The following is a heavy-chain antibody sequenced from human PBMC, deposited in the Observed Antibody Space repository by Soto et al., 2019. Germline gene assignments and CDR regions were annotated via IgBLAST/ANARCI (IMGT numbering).Heavy chain of an antibody. CDR3: ARDPNYYDFWAGSYYHHGMDV. CDR1: GFPFTNYF. V-gene: IGHV1-46*01. D-gene: IGHD3-22*01. CDR2: INPGNRIT. J-gene: IGHJ6*02. Sequence: ASVKVSCKTSGFPFTNYFVHWVRQAPGQGLEWMGAINPGNRITNYALKFQGRVAMTRDTSTNTVYLELSSLRSEDTAVYSCARDPNYYDFWAGSYYHHGMDVWGQGTTVTVSS.